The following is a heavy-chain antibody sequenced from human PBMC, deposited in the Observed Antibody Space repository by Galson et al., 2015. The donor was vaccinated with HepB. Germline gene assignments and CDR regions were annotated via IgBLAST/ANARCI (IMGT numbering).Heavy chain of an antibody. V-gene: IGHV1-18*01. D-gene: IGHD3-10*01. J-gene: IGHJ4*02. CDR3: ARAERQRWGSRIQGDY. CDR2: ISAYNGNT. CDR1: GYTFTSYG. Sequence: SVKVSCKASGYTFTSYGISWVRQAPGQGLEWMGWISAYNGNTNYAQKLQGRVTMTTDTSTSTAYMELRSLRSDDTAVYYCARAERQRWGSRIQGDYWGQGTLVTVSS.